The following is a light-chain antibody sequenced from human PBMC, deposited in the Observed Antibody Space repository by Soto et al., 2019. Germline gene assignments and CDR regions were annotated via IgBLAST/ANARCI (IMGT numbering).Light chain of an antibody. CDR2: AAS. J-gene: IGKJ1*01. Sequence: DIQITQSPSSVSSSVRDRFTITCRASHNINNWLAWYQQKPGKVPKLLISAASSLQSGVPSRFSGRGSGTEFILTISSLQPDDFATYYCQQFSLYWAFGQGTKVDI. CDR3: QQFSLYWA. CDR1: HNINNW. V-gene: IGKV1-12*01.